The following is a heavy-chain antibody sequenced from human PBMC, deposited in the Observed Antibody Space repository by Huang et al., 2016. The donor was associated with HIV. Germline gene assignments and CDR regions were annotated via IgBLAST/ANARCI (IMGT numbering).Heavy chain of an antibody. Sequence: QGQLVESGGGVVQPGRSLRLSCAASGFSFTSYDMQWVRQVPGKGLDWWSFVSNDGKEKSYADSVKGRFTISRDNFKNTLYLQMNSLRTGDTAVYFCLPAGHVSHYYYMDVWGKGTTVIVSS. V-gene: IGHV3-30*03. J-gene: IGHJ6*03. CDR2: VSNDGKEK. CDR3: LPAGHVSHYYYMDV. CDR1: GFSFTSYD.